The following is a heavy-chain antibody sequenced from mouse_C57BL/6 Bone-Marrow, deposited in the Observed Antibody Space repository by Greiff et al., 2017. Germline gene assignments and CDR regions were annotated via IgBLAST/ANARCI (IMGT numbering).Heavy chain of an antibody. Sequence: QVQLKQPGAELVRPGSSVKLSCKASGYTFTSYWMHWVKQRPIQGLEWIGNIDPSDSDTHYNQKFKDKATLTVDKSSSTAYMQLSSLTSEDSAVEYCARGGGSGNYWGQGTTLTVSS. J-gene: IGHJ2*01. CDR2: IDPSDSDT. V-gene: IGHV1-52*01. CDR1: GYTFTSYW. CDR3: ARGGGSGNY. D-gene: IGHD3-2*02.